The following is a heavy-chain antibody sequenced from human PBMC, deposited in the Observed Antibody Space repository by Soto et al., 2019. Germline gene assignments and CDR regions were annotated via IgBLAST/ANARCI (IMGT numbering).Heavy chain of an antibody. D-gene: IGHD6-19*01. CDR1: GFTFSNYA. CDR3: AKDLAVSRYGMDV. CDR2: ISGSGGST. V-gene: IGHV3-23*01. J-gene: IGHJ6*02. Sequence: GGSLRLSCAASGFTFSNYAMSWVRQAPGKGLEWVSAISGSGGSTYYADSVKGRFTISRDNSKNTLYLQMNSLRAEDTAVYYCAKDLAVSRYGMDVWGQGTTVTVSS.